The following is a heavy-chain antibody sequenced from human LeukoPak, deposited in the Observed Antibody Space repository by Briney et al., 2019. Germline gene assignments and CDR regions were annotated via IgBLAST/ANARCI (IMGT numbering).Heavy chain of an antibody. Sequence: SETLSLTCTVSGGSISSCYWSWIRQPPGKGLEWIGYIYYSGSTKYDPSLKSRVTMSIDTSKNQFSLKLASVTAADTAVDYCARVRNWSGYNALDCWGQGTLVTVSS. D-gene: IGHD3-3*01. V-gene: IGHV4-59*01. J-gene: IGHJ4*02. CDR1: GGSISSCY. CDR3: ARVRNWSGYNALDC. CDR2: IYYSGST.